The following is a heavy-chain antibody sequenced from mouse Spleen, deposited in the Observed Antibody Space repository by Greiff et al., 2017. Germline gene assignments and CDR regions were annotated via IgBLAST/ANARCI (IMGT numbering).Heavy chain of an antibody. Sequence: VKLQQPGAELVRPGTSVKLSCKASGYTFTSYWMHWVKQRPGQGLEWIGVIDPSDSYTNYNQKFKGKATLTVDTSSSTAYMQLSSLTSEDSAVYYCARRDWDDAMDYWGQGTSVTVSS. J-gene: IGHJ4*01. CDR1: GYTFTSYW. CDR2: IDPSDSYT. CDR3: ARRDWDDAMDY. D-gene: IGHD4-1*01. V-gene: IGHV1-59*01.